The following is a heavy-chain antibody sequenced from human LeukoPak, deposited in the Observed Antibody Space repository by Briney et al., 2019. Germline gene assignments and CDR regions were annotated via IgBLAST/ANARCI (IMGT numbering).Heavy chain of an antibody. Sequence: GASVKVSCKASGYTFTGYYMHWVRQAPGQGLEWMGRIIPILGIANYAQKFQGRVTITTEKSTSTAYMELSSLRSEDTAVYYCAIVVVVARSDEGAFDIWGQGTMVTVSS. CDR3: AIVVVVARSDEGAFDI. CDR1: GYTFTGYY. CDR2: IIPILGIA. J-gene: IGHJ3*02. D-gene: IGHD2-15*01. V-gene: IGHV1-69*02.